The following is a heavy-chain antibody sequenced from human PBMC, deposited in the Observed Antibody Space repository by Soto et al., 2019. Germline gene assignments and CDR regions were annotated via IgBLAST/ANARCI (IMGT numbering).Heavy chain of an antibody. CDR3: ARDGQGLGV. J-gene: IGHJ3*01. CDR2: ISNDGSRT. V-gene: IGHV3-74*01. Sequence: EAQLVESGGGLVQPGGSPRLSCAASGFTFSNNWMHWVRQVPGKGLVWVARISNDGSRTAYAVSVKGRFTISRDNAKNTLYLQMNSLRGEDTAIYYCARDGQGLGVWGQGTMVTVSS. CDR1: GFTFSNNW.